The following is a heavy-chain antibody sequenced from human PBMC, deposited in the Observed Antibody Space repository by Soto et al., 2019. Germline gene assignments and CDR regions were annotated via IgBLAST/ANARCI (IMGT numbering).Heavy chain of an antibody. CDR1: GYTFTSYG. J-gene: IGHJ4*02. V-gene: IGHV1-18*01. CDR3: ARDRAGTYYDILNGSSPFDY. D-gene: IGHD3-9*01. CDR2: ISAYNGNT. Sequence: ASVKVSCKASGYTFTSYGISWVRQAPGQGLEWMGWISAYNGNTNYAQKLQGRVTMTTDTSTSTAYMELRSLRSDDTAVYYCARDRAGTYYDILNGSSPFDYWGQGTLVTVSS.